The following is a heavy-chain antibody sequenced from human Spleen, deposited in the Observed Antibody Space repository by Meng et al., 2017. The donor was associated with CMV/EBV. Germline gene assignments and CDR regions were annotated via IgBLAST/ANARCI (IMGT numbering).Heavy chain of an antibody. Sequence: TCGFCGEYFSGYYWNCIRQPTGKRLEWIGEITHNGHPNYDPSLKSRVPISLDTSKNQFSLKLSSVTAADTAVYYCARGGIVAAADYWGQGTLVTVSS. CDR1: GEYFSGYY. CDR3: ARGGIVAAADY. J-gene: IGHJ4*02. D-gene: IGHD6-25*01. CDR2: ITHNGHP. V-gene: IGHV4-34*01.